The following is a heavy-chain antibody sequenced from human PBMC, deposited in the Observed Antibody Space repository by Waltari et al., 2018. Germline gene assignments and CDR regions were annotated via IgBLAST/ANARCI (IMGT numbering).Heavy chain of an antibody. CDR2: IYYGWRP. CDR1: GGSISSSSYY. CDR3: ARVGVYCSGGSCYSGYFDY. D-gene: IGHD2-15*01. J-gene: IGHJ4*02. V-gene: IGHV4-39*07. Sequence: QLQLQESGPGLVKPSETLSLTCTVSGGSISSSSYYWGWIRQPPGKGLECIGGIYYGWRPTESPSPRGRFTFPIDTSKTPFSLKLSSVTAADTAVYYCARVGVYCSGGSCYSGYFDYWGQGTLVTVSS.